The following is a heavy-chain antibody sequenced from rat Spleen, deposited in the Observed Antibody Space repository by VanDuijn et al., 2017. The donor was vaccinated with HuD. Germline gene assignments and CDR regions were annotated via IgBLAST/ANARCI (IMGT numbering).Heavy chain of an antibody. Sequence: EVQLVESGGGLVQPGRSLKLSCAASGFTFSDYNMAWVRQAPKKGLEWVATISYDGSSTYYRDSVKGRFTISRDNAKSTLYLQMDSLRSEGTATYCCARRSGGYGVMDAWGQGVIVTVSS. J-gene: IGHJ2*01. V-gene: IGHV5-7*01. D-gene: IGHD4-4*01. CDR3: ARRSGGYGVMDA. CDR2: ISYDGSST. CDR1: GFTFSDYN.